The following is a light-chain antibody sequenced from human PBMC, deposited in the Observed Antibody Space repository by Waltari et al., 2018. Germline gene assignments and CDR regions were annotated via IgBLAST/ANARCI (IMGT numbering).Light chain of an antibody. CDR2: QGY. CDR1: SSDVGSYNL. J-gene: IGLJ1*01. Sequence: QSALTQPASVSGSPGQSNTISCTGTSSDVGSYNLVSWYQHHPGKAPKLMIYQGYKRPSVVSHRFSGSKSAHTASLTFSGLQAEDYADYSFCSYADSSTYVFGTGTKVTVL. CDR3: CSYADSSTYV. V-gene: IGLV2-23*01.